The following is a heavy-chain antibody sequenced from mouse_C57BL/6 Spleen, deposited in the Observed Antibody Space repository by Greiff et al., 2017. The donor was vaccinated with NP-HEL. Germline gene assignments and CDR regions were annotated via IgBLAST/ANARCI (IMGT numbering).Heavy chain of an antibody. CDR2: IDPSDSYT. V-gene: IGHV1-59*01. J-gene: IGHJ3*01. CDR1: GYTFTSYW. Sequence: QVQLQQSGAELVRPGTSVKLSCKASGYTFTSYWMHWVKQRPGQGLEWIGVIDPSDSYTNYNQKFKGKATLTVDTSSSTAYMQLSSLTSEDSAVYYCARNGDYGNLFAYWGQGTLVTVSA. CDR3: ARNGDYGNLFAY. D-gene: IGHD2-1*01.